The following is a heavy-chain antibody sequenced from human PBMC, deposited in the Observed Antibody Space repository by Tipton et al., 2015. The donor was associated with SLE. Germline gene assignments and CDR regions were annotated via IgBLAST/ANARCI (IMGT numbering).Heavy chain of an antibody. D-gene: IGHD1-26*01. CDR3: ARDHGGSYYGWFDP. CDR2: IYYSGST. J-gene: IGHJ5*02. Sequence: TLSLTCTVSGGSVSSGSYYWSWIRQPPGKGLEWIGYIYYSGSTNYNPSLKSRVTIAVDTSKNQFSLKLSSVTAADTAVYYCARDHGGSYYGWFDPWGQGTLVTVSS. CDR1: GGSVSSGSYY. V-gene: IGHV4-61*01.